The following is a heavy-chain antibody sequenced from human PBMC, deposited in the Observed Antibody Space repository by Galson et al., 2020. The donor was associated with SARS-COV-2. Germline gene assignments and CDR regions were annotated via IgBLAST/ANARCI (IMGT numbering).Heavy chain of an antibody. J-gene: IGHJ4*02. CDR1: GFTFSSYA. D-gene: IGHD6-25*01. Sequence: GESLKISCAASGFTFSSYAMHWVRQAPGKGLEWVAVLSYDGSNKYYADSVKGRFTISRDNSKNTLYLQMNSLRAEDTAVYYCAREQRWLPYFDYWGQGTLVTVSS. CDR2: LSYDGSNK. CDR3: AREQRWLPYFDY. V-gene: IGHV3-30*04.